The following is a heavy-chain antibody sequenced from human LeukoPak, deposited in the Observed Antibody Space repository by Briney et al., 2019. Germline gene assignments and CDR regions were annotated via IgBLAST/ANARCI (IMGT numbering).Heavy chain of an antibody. Sequence: GGSLRLSCAASGLTVSSNYMSWVRQAPGKGLEWVSVIYSDGSTYYVDSVKGRFTISRDNSKNTLYLQMNSLRAEDTAVYYCATDRNSFGIASSRWSHDTFDIWGQGTMVTVSS. D-gene: IGHD6-13*01. V-gene: IGHV3-53*01. J-gene: IGHJ3*02. CDR2: IYSDGST. CDR1: GLTVSSNY. CDR3: ATDRNSFGIASSRWSHDTFDI.